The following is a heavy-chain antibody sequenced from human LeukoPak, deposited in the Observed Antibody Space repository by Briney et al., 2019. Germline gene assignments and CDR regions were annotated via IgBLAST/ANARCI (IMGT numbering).Heavy chain of an antibody. J-gene: IGHJ4*02. V-gene: IGHV1-8*01. CDR2: MNPNSGNT. D-gene: IGHD1-26*01. Sequence: ASVKVSCKASGYTFTSYDINWVRQATGQGLEWMGWMNPNSGNTGYAQKFQGRVTMTRNTSISTAYMELSSLRSEDTAVYYCARGQSCSGSYCRKKYYFDYWGQGTLVTVSS. CDR1: GYTFTSYD. CDR3: ARGQSCSGSYCRKKYYFDY.